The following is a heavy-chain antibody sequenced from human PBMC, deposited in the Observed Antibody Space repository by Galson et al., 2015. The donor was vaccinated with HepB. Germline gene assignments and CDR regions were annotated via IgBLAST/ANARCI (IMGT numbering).Heavy chain of an antibody. Sequence: SLRLSCAASGFTFSSYDMHWVRQATGKGLEWVSAIGTAGDPYYPGSVKGRFTISRENAKNSLYLQMNSLRAGDTAVYYCARGRDEPDTWDVGDQLLSWYMDVWGKGTTVTVSS. V-gene: IGHV3-13*05. D-gene: IGHD2-2*01. CDR1: GFTFSSYD. CDR2: IGTAGDP. CDR3: ARGRDEPDTWDVGDQLLSWYMDV. J-gene: IGHJ6*03.